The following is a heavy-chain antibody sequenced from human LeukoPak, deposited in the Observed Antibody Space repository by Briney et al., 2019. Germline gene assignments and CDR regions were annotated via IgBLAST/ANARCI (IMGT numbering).Heavy chain of an antibody. D-gene: IGHD3-10*01. CDR2: INAGNGNT. Sequence: ASVEVSCKASGYTFTSYAMHWVRQAPGQRLEWMGWINAGNGNTKYSQKFQGRVTITRDTSASTAYMELSSLRSEDTAVYYCASIYGSGSYPGIWGQGTLVTVSS. V-gene: IGHV1-3*01. J-gene: IGHJ4*02. CDR1: GYTFTSYA. CDR3: ASIYGSGSYPGI.